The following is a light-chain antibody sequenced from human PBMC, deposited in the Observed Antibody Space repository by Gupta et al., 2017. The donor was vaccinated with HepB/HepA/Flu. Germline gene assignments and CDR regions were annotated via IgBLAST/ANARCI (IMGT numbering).Light chain of an antibody. J-gene: IGLJ2*01. V-gene: IGLV2-11*01. CDR1: SSDVGGYNY. Sequence: QSALTQPRSVSGSPGQSVTISCTGTSSDVGGYNYVSWYQQPPGKAPKLMIYDVSKRPSGVPDRCSGSKSGNTASLTISGLQAEDDADYYCCSYAGSYTWVFGGGTKLTVL. CDR2: DVS. CDR3: CSYAGSYTWV.